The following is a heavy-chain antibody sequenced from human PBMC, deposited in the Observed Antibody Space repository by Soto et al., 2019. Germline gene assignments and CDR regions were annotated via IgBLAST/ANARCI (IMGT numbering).Heavy chain of an antibody. CDR3: SRGGGGGLFDL. D-gene: IGHD2-21*01. J-gene: IGHJ5*02. V-gene: IGHV3-11*06. CDR2: ISPKGTYR. CDR1: GFTFSDYY. Sequence: GGSLRLSCATSGFTFSDYYMSWIRQAPGKGLEFVSYISPKGTYRTYADSVKGRFTISRDNAKNSLYLQVNSLRAEDTAVYYCSRGGGGGLFDLWGQGTLVTISS.